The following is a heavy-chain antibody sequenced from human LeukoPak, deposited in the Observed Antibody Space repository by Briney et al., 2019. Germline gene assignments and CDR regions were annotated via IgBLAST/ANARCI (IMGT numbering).Heavy chain of an antibody. V-gene: IGHV1-69*01. CDR3: ARGRGSYSHDASDI. J-gene: IGHJ3*02. D-gene: IGHD1-26*01. Sequence: GASVKVSCKASGGTFSSYAISWVRQAPGQGLEWMGGIIPIFGTANYAQKFQGRVTITADESTSTAYMELSSLRSEDTAVYYCARGRGSYSHDASDIWGQGTMVTVSS. CDR2: IIPIFGTA. CDR1: GGTFSSYA.